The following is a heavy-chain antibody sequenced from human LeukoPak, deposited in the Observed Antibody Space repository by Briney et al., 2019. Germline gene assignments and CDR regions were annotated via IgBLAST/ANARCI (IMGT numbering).Heavy chain of an antibody. V-gene: IGHV4-39*07. CDR3: ARQSFLWFGELSRRHNWFDP. CDR2: IYYSGST. CDR1: GGSISSSSYD. Sequence: PSETLSLTCTVSGGSISSSSYDWSWIRQPPGKGLEWIGNIYYSGSTDYNPSLKSRVTISVDTSNNQFSLKLSSVTAADTAVYYCARQSFLWFGELSRRHNWFDPWGQGTLVTVSS. D-gene: IGHD3-10*01. J-gene: IGHJ5*02.